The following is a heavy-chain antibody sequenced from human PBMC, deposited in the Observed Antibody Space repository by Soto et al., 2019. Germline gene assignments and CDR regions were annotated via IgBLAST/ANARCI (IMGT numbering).Heavy chain of an antibody. CDR1: GYAFPHYV. J-gene: IGHJ4*02. CDR3: ARSGEHPLDY. V-gene: IGHV1-18*01. D-gene: IGHD1-26*01. Sequence: ASVKVSCKTSGYAFPHYVINWVRQAPGHGLEWMGFSTHTGNTNYAQNFRGRVVLTTDTSTSTAYMEVTSLRSDDTAVYYCARSGEHPLDYWGQGTPVTVSS. CDR2: STHTGNT.